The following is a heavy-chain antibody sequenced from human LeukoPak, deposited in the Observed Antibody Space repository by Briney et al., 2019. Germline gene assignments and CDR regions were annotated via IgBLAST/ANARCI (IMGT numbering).Heavy chain of an antibody. J-gene: IGHJ4*02. V-gene: IGHV4-59*11. CDR3: ARDGYSGSSLFDY. Sequence: PSETLSLTCTVSGGSINSHFWSWIRQPPGKGPEWIGYIHSTGSTNYNPSLKSRVTISVDTSRNQFSLKLSSVTAADTAVYYCARDGYSGSSLFDYWGQGALVTVSS. CDR2: IHSTGST. D-gene: IGHD1-26*01. CDR1: GGSINSHF.